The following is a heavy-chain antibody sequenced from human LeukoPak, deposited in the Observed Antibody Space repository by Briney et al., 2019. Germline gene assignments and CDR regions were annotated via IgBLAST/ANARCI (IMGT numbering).Heavy chain of an antibody. D-gene: IGHD2-15*01. J-gene: IGHJ6*03. V-gene: IGHV3-33*01. CDR2: IWYDGSNK. Sequence: GGSLRLSCAASGFTFSSYGMHWVRQAPGKGLEWVAVIWYDGSNKYYADSVKGRFTISRDNSKNTLYLQMNSLRAEDTAVYYCARDGSPETPYYYYYMDVWGKGTTVTVSS. CDR1: GFTFSSYG. CDR3: ARDGSPETPYYYYYMDV.